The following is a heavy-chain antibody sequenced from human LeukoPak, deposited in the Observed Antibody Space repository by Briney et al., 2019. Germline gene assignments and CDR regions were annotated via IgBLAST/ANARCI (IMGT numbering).Heavy chain of an antibody. D-gene: IGHD6-13*01. J-gene: IGHJ5*02. V-gene: IGHV7-4-1*02. CDR1: GYTFTTYP. CDR3: ARDPYTSSSWYRGRANNWFDP. Sequence: LGASVKVSCKASGYTFTTYPMNWVRQAPGQGLEWMGWINTNTGNPTYAQGFTGRFAFSLDTSVSTAYLQISSLKADDTAVYYCARDPYTSSSWYRGRANNWFDPWGQGTLVTVSS. CDR2: INTNTGNP.